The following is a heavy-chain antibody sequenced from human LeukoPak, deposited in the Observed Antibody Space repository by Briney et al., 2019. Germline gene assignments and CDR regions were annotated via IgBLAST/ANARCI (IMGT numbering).Heavy chain of an antibody. Sequence: GGSLRLSCAASGFTFSVYSMNWVRQAPGKGLEWVSSISSSSSYIYYADSVQGRFTISRDNAENSLFLQMNSLRAEDTAVYYCARDGSTPWGYYMDVWGKGTTVTISS. CDR1: GFTFSVYS. V-gene: IGHV3-21*01. J-gene: IGHJ6*03. CDR3: ARDGSTPWGYYMDV. CDR2: ISSSSSYI. D-gene: IGHD7-27*01.